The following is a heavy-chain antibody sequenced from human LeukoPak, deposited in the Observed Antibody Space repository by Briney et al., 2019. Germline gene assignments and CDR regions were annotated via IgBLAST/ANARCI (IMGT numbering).Heavy chain of an antibody. J-gene: IGHJ5*02. D-gene: IGHD2-2*01. CDR1: GGTFSSYA. Sequence: SVKVSCKASGGTFSSYAISWVRQAPGQGLEWMGGIIPILGTANYAQKFQGRVTITTDESTSTAYMELSSLRSEDTAVYYCARDGPGVPAANWFDPWGQGTLVTVSS. CDR2: IIPILGTA. CDR3: ARDGPGVPAANWFDP. V-gene: IGHV1-69*05.